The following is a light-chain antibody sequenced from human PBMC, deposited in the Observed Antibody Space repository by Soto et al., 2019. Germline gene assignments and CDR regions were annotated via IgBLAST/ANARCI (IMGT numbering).Light chain of an antibody. CDR1: QSISSW. CDR2: DAS. CDR3: QQYRP. V-gene: IGKV1-5*01. J-gene: IGKJ1*01. Sequence: DIQMTQSPSTLSASVGDRVTITCRASQSISSWLAWYQQKPGKAPKLLIYDASSLESGVPSRFSGSGSGTEFTLTISSLQPDDFATDYRQQYRPFAQGTKADIK.